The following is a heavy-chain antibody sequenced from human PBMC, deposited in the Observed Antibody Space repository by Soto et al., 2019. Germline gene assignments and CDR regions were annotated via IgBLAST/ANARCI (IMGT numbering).Heavy chain of an antibody. V-gene: IGHV4-30-4*01. CDR3: AREGGESSDGLYYFDS. D-gene: IGHD3-16*01. CDR2: IYYSGST. Sequence: TLSLTCTVSGGSISSGDYYWSWIRQPPGKGLEWIGYIYYSGSTYYNPSLKSRVTISIDTSKNQFSLKLSSVTAADTAVYFCAREGGESSDGLYYFDSWGQGSLVTVSS. J-gene: IGHJ4*02. CDR1: GGSISSGDYY.